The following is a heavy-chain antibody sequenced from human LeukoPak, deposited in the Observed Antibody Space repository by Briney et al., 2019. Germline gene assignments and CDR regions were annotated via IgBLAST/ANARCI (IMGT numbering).Heavy chain of an antibody. V-gene: IGHV3-21*04. CDR3: VKVDSNSWYLGFDY. CDR1: GFTFSSYS. Sequence: GGSLRLSCAASGFTFSSYSMNWVRQAPGKGLEWVSSISSSSSYIYYADSVKGRFTISRDNAKSSLSLQMNSLRAEDTAVYYCVKVDSNSWYLGFDYWGQGTLVTVSS. CDR2: ISSSSSYI. J-gene: IGHJ4*02. D-gene: IGHD6-13*01.